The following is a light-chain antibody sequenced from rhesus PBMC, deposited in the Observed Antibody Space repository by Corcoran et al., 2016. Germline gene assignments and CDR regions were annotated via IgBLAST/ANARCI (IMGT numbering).Light chain of an antibody. V-gene: IGKV3-53*01. CDR2: DAS. Sequence: QVILTQSPATLSLSPGERATLFCSASQRVSSYLAWYQQKPGQAPRLLIFDASSRATGIPNRFSGRGFGTEFTLTISSLEPEDFAVYYCQKYTSSPLTFGGGTKGEI. CDR1: QRVSSY. CDR3: QKYTSSPLT. J-gene: IGKJ4*01.